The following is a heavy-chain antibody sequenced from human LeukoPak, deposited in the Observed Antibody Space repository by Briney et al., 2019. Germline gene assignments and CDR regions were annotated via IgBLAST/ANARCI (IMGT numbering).Heavy chain of an antibody. Sequence: PGGSLRLSCAASGFTFSSYSMNWVRQAPGKGLEWVSSISSSSSYIYYADSVKGRFTISRDNAKNSLYLQMNSLRAEDTAVYYCATARITIFGVDSNAFDIWGQGTMVTVSS. D-gene: IGHD3-3*01. V-gene: IGHV3-21*01. CDR1: GFTFSSYS. J-gene: IGHJ3*02. CDR2: ISSSSSYI. CDR3: ATARITIFGVDSNAFDI.